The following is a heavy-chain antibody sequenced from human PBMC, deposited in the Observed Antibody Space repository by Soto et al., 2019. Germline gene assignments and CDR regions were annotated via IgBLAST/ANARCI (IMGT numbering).Heavy chain of an antibody. CDR1: GGSFSGYY. CDR2: INHSGST. Sequence: PSETLSLTCAVYGGSFSGYYWSWIRQPPGKGLEWIGEINHSGSTNYNPSLKSRVTISVDTSKNQFSLKLSSVTAADTAVYYCARVVVPAANSNYYYYYMDVWGKGTTVTVSS. D-gene: IGHD2-2*01. CDR3: ARVVVPAANSNYYYYYMDV. V-gene: IGHV4-34*01. J-gene: IGHJ6*03.